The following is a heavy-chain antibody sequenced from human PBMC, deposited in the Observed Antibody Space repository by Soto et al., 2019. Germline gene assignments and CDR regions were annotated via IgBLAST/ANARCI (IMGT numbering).Heavy chain of an antibody. J-gene: IGHJ4*02. CDR1: GGTFSSYA. V-gene: IGHV1-69*13. CDR2: IIPIFGTA. D-gene: IGHD1-7*01. Sequence: SVKVSCKASGGTFSSYAISWVGQAPGQGLEWMGGIIPIFGTANYAQKFQGRVTITADESTSTAYMELSSLRSEDTAVYYCARDYRITGTHFDYWGQGTLVTVS. CDR3: ARDYRITGTHFDY.